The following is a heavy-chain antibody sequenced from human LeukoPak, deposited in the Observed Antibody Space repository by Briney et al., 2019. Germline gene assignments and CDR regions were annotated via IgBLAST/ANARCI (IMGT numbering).Heavy chain of an antibody. J-gene: IGHJ4*02. Sequence: ASVKVSCKASGYSSTDYYIYWVRQAPGQGLEWMGWIKPNSGDTNYVQKFEGRVTMTRDTSISTAYMELSSLRSDDTAVYYCATKKYSGSFYAFWGQATLVTVSS. CDR3: ATKKYSGSFYAF. CDR1: GYSSTDYY. D-gene: IGHD1-26*01. V-gene: IGHV1-2*02. CDR2: IKPNSGDT.